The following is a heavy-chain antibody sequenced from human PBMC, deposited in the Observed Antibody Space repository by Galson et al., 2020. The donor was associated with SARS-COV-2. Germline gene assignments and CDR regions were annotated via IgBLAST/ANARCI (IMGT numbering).Heavy chain of an antibody. J-gene: IGHJ4*02. D-gene: IGHD3-22*01. Sequence: GGSLRLSCAASGFTFDDYAMHWVRQAPGKGLEWVSGISWNSGSIGYADSVKGRFTISRDNAKNSLYLQMNSLRAEDTALYYCAKLHDYYDSSGYLDYWGQGTLVTVSS. V-gene: IGHV3-9*01. CDR1: GFTFDDYA. CDR2: ISWNSGSI. CDR3: AKLHDYYDSSGYLDY.